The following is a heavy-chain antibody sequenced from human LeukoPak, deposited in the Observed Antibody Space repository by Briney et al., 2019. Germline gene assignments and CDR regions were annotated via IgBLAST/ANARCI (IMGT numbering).Heavy chain of an antibody. D-gene: IGHD7-27*01. V-gene: IGHV1-2*02. CDR2: INPNSGGT. CDR1: GYTFTGYF. Sequence: ASVKVSCKASGYTFTGYFMHWVRQAPGQGLEWMGWINPNSGGTNYAQKFQGRVTMTRDTSISTAYMELSRLTSDDTAVYYCARDILTDDAFDIWGQGTMLTVSS. J-gene: IGHJ3*02. CDR3: ARDILTDDAFDI.